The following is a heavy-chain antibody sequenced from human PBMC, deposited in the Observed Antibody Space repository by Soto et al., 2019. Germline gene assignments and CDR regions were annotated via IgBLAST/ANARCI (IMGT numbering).Heavy chain of an antibody. Sequence: EVRLAESGGGLVQPGGPLRLSCATSGVTVTYNHMTWVRQAPGKGLEWVTYIHPSGDVCYADSVKGRFTISRDNFDNTVSLQMNSLRAEDTALYYCAAGMDNAKIHYWGQGTLVTVSS. CDR1: GVTVTYNH. CDR3: AAGMDNAKIHY. V-gene: IGHV3-66*01. D-gene: IGHD2-8*01. CDR2: IHPSGDV. J-gene: IGHJ4*02.